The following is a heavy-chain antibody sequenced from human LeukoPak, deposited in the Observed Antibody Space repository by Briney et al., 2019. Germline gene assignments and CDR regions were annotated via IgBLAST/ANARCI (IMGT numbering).Heavy chain of an antibody. D-gene: IGHD5-18*01. CDR2: ISSSSSYI. J-gene: IGHJ5*02. CDR3: ARDGGSGYSYSYRWFDP. CDR1: GFTFSSYS. V-gene: IGHV3-21*01. Sequence: GGSLRLSCAASGFTFSSYSMTWVRQAPGKGLEWVSSISSSSSYIYYADSVKGRFTISRDNAKNSLYLQMNSLRAEDTAVYYCARDGGSGYSYSYRWFDPWGQGTLVTVSS.